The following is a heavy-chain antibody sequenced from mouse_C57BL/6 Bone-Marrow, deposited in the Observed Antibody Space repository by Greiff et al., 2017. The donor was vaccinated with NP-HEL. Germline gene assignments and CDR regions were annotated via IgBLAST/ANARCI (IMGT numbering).Heavy chain of an antibody. CDR3: ARERDGAY. CDR2: IYPRSGNT. Sequence: VQLQQSGAELARPGASVPLSCPASFSPFPLSVLRLVKQRPGPGLEWIGEIYPRSGNTYYNEKFKGKATLTADKSSSTAYMELRSLTSEDSAVYCCARERDGAYWGQGTLVTVSA. D-gene: IGHD3-3*01. CDR1: FSPFPLSV. J-gene: IGHJ3*01. V-gene: IGHV1-81*01.